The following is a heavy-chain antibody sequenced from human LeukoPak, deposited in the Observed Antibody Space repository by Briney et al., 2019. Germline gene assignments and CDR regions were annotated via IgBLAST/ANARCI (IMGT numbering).Heavy chain of an antibody. CDR1: GGSISGSNYY. Sequence: SETLSLTCTVSGGSISGSNYYWGWIRQPPGTGLEWIGSIHYSGNTYYIPSLKSRVTISVDTSKNQFSLKLTSVTAADTAVYYCGKRSPTSVISLDSWGQGILVTVSS. J-gene: IGHJ4*02. D-gene: IGHD3-22*01. CDR2: IHYSGNT. V-gene: IGHV4-39*01. CDR3: GKRSPTSVISLDS.